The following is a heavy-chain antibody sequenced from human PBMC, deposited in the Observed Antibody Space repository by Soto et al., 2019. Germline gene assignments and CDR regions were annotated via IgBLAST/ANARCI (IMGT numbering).Heavy chain of an antibody. D-gene: IGHD6-19*01. CDR2: ISSSSYI. Sequence: PGGSLRLSCAASGFTFSSYSMNWVRQSPGKGLEWVSSISSSSYIYYADSVKGRFTISRDNAKNALYLQMNSLRAEDTAVYYCARGNSIAVAGTYDYWGQGTLVTVSS. CDR3: ARGNSIAVAGTYDY. V-gene: IGHV3-21*01. CDR1: GFTFSSYS. J-gene: IGHJ4*02.